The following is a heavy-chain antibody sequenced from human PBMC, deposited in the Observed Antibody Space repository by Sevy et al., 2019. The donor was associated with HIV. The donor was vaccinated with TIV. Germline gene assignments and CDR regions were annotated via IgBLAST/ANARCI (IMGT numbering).Heavy chain of an antibody. D-gene: IGHD3-22*01. CDR3: SRGLYYYDMRGHQEPGDY. V-gene: IGHV3-74*01. CDR2: INSDGSST. Sequence: GGSLRLSCAASGITLTPYWMHWVRQVPGKGLVWVSRINSDGSSTSYAESVKGRFTISRDYGKNTLYLQMKSLRVEDTAVYFCSRGLYYYDMRGHQEPGDYWGQGVLVTVSS. J-gene: IGHJ4*02. CDR1: GITLTPYW.